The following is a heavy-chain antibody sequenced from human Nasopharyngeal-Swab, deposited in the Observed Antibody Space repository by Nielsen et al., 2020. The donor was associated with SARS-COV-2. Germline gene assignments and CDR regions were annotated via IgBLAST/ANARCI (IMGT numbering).Heavy chain of an antibody. Sequence: SETLSLTCTVSGGSISSGGYYWSWIRQHPGKGLEWIGYIYYSGSTYYNPSLKSRVTISVDTSKNQFSLKLSSVTAADTAVYYCARLSYYYGSGRTLFFDYWGQGTLVTVSS. V-gene: IGHV4-31*03. CDR3: ARLSYYYGSGRTLFFDY. CDR2: IYYSGST. J-gene: IGHJ4*02. CDR1: GGSISSGGYY. D-gene: IGHD3-10*01.